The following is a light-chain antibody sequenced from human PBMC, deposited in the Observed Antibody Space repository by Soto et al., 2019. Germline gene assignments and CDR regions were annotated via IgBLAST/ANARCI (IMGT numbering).Light chain of an antibody. J-gene: IGKJ2*01. CDR1: QDIGNF. Sequence: DVQMTQSPSTLSASVGDRVTISCRTSQDIGNFLARYQHKPGKAPKLLIYDASTLQTGVPSRFRASGFGTEFTLTISGLQPDDIATYYCQQHDDYSHATFGQGTKVEIK. V-gene: IGKV1-5*01. CDR3: QQHDDYSHAT. CDR2: DAS.